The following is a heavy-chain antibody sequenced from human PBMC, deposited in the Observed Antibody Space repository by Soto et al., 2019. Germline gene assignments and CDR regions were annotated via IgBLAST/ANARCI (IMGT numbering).Heavy chain of an antibody. D-gene: IGHD2-15*01. Sequence: QLQLQESGSGLVKPSQTLSLTCAVSGGSISSGGYSWSWIRQPPGKGLEWIGYIYHSGSTYYNPSPXSXVXIXXDRSKNQFSLKLSSVTAADTAVDYCARGQVVAAQHWGQGTLVTVSS. CDR2: IYHSGST. CDR1: GGSISSGGYS. CDR3: ARGQVVAAQH. V-gene: IGHV4-30-2*01. J-gene: IGHJ4*02.